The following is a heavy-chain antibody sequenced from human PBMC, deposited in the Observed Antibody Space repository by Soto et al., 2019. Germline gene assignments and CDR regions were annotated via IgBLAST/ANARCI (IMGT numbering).Heavy chain of an antibody. V-gene: IGHV1-69*01. CDR1: EGTFNSHV. CDR3: ARAIKRWEVHYYFDY. J-gene: IGHJ4*02. D-gene: IGHD1-26*01. Sequence: QVQLVQSRSEVKKPGSSVRVSCRASEGTFNSHVVSWVRQAPGQGLQWMGGILPLFGTTNYAHQLEGRVTITADSSTATSFLELSGLTPGDTAVYYCARAIKRWEVHYYFDYWGQGTLVTVSS. CDR2: ILPLFGTT.